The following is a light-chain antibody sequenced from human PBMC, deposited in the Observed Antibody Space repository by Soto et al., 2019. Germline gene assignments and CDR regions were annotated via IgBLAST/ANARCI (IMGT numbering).Light chain of an antibody. CDR2: GAS. J-gene: IGKJ4*01. Sequence: EIVMTQSPATLSVSPGVRATPSCRASQSVNNNLAWYQQKPGQAPRLLIYGASARATGIPARFSGSGSGTEFTLTISSLQSEDFAVYYCQQYNNWPLTFGGGTKVEIK. V-gene: IGKV3-15*01. CDR1: QSVNNN. CDR3: QQYNNWPLT.